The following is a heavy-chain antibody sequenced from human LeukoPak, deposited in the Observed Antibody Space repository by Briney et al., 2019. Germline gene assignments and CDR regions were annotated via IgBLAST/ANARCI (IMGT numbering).Heavy chain of an antibody. CDR2: ISGSGGST. CDR3: AKDGTYITIFGVAHPPTYYFDY. CDR1: GFTFSSYA. V-gene: IGHV3-23*01. J-gene: IGHJ4*02. Sequence: PGGSLRLSCAASGFTFSSYAMSWVRQAPGKGLEWVSAISGSGGSTYYADSVKGRFTISRDNSKNTLYLQMNSLRAEDTAVYYCAKDGTYITIFGVAHPPTYYFDYWGQGTLVTVSS. D-gene: IGHD3-3*01.